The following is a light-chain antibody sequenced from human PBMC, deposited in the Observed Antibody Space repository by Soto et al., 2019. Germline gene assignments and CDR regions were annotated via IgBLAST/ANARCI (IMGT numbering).Light chain of an antibody. V-gene: IGKV3-11*01. CDR2: DAS. J-gene: IGKJ2*01. CDR3: QQCSSWPST. Sequence: EIVLTQSPATLSLSPGERVTLSCRASQSVSRSLAWYQQKPGQAPRLLIYDASNRAPGIPARFSGSGSGTDFSLTISSLAPEDFAVDSCQQCSSWPSTFGQGTKLDFK. CDR1: QSVSRS.